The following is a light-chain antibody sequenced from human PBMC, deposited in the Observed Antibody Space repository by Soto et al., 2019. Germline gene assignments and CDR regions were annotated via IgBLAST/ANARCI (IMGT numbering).Light chain of an antibody. J-gene: IGKJ5*01. CDR1: QSVSSTY. CDR3: QQYGSSPVT. CDR2: GAS. V-gene: IGKV3-20*01. Sequence: EIVLTQSPGTLSLSPGERATLSCRASQSVSSTYLAWYQQKPGQPPRLLIYGASSRATGIPDRFSGSGSGTYFTLTITRLESEDFAVYYCQQYGSSPVTFGQGTRLYMK.